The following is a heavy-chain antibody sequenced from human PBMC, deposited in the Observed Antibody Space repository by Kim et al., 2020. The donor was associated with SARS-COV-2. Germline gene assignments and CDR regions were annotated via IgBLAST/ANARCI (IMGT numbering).Heavy chain of an antibody. CDR3: ARDPTRRAVASDY. Sequence: NPSLKSRVTISVDKSKNQFSLKLSSVTAADTAVYYCARDPTRRAVASDYWGQGTLVTVSS. V-gene: IGHV4-4*02. J-gene: IGHJ4*02. D-gene: IGHD6-19*01.